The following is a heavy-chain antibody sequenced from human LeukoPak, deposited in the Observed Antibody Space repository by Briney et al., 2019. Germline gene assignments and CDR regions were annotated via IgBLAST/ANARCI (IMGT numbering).Heavy chain of an antibody. Sequence: GGSLRLTCTASVLTFNHYGMDWVRQAPGRRLEWVAGIWYAGSNTYYADSVKGRLTIPRDNSRNTLYLQMDSLRVEEQALYSCPSYLGGIPGNSFNRGQRTLVTVSS. V-gene: IGHV3-33*01. CDR2: IWYAGSNT. J-gene: IGHJ4*02. CDR1: VLTFNHYG. D-gene: IGHD7-27*01. CDR3: PSYLGGIPGNSFN.